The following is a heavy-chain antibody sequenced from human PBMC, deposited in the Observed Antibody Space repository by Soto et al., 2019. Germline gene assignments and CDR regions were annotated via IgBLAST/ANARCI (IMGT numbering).Heavy chain of an antibody. CDR2: INHSGSN. V-gene: IGHV4-34*01. J-gene: IGHJ2*01. D-gene: IGHD3-3*01. CDR1: GGSLRPEY. CDR3: ARGPKFVFFFVDTTTTKIYW. Sequence: SEALSVPWGGSGGSLRPEYYSVFRQPPGKGQEWIGEINHSGSNNYNPSLKSRVTISVDTSNNQFSLKLSSVTAADTAVHYCARGPKFVFFFVDTTTTKIYW.